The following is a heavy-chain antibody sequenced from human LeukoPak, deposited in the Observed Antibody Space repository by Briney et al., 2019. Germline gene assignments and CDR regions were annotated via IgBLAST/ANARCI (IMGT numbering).Heavy chain of an antibody. Sequence: GGSLRLSCAASGFTFSSYAMSWVRQAPGKGPEWVSAISGSGGSTYYADSVKGRFTISRDNSKNTLYLQMNSLRAEDTAVYYCAKCALGRVGAIPVDYWGQGTLVTVSS. V-gene: IGHV3-23*01. CDR3: AKCALGRVGAIPVDY. CDR1: GFTFSSYA. D-gene: IGHD1-26*01. J-gene: IGHJ4*02. CDR2: ISGSGGST.